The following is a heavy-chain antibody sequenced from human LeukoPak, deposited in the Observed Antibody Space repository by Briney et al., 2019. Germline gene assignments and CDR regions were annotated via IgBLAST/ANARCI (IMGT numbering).Heavy chain of an antibody. V-gene: IGHV3-43*02. CDR3: ATLGITMVVTPEDY. D-gene: IGHD4-23*01. J-gene: IGHJ4*02. CDR1: GFTFDDYA. Sequence: GGSLRLSCAASGFTFDDYAMHWVRQAPGKGLEWVSLTSGDGGSTYYADSVKGRFTISRDSSKNSLYLQMNSLRTEDTALYYCATLGITMVVTPEDYWGQGTLVTVSS. CDR2: TSGDGGST.